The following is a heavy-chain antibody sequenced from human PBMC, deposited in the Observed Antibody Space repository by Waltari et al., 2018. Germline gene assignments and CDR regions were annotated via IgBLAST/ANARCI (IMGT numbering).Heavy chain of an antibody. CDR3: ARQRITIFGVVIHDAFDI. Sequence: EVQLVESGGGLVQPGGSLRLSCAASGFTFSSYSMNWVRPAPGQGLEWVSYISSSSSTIDYADSGKGRFTISRDNAKNALYLQMNILRAEDTAVYYCARQRITIFGVVIHDAFDIWGQGTMVTVSS. J-gene: IGHJ3*02. CDR1: GFTFSSYS. V-gene: IGHV3-48*01. CDR2: ISSSSSTI. D-gene: IGHD3-3*01.